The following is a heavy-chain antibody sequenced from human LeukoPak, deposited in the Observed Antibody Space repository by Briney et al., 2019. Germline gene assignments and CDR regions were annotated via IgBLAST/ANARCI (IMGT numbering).Heavy chain of an antibody. D-gene: IGHD6-19*01. Sequence: SGGSLRLSCAASGFTFNDYYMSWIRQAPGEGLEWVSYISSSGSTIYYADSVKGRFPIYRDNAKNSLYLQMNSLRDEDTAVYYCARESRQWLVLGGVDYWGQGTLVTVSS. J-gene: IGHJ4*02. V-gene: IGHV3-11*04. CDR3: ARESRQWLVLGGVDY. CDR2: ISSSGSTI. CDR1: GFTFNDYY.